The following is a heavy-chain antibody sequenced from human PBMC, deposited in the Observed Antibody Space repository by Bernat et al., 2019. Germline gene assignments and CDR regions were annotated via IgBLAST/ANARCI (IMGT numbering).Heavy chain of an antibody. CDR1: GYTFTSYG. D-gene: IGHD6-19*01. CDR2: ISAYNGNT. V-gene: IGHV1-18*01. J-gene: IGHJ4*02. Sequence: DQLVQPVSAVKKPGASVKASCKASGYTFTSYGISWVRQAPGQGLEWMGWISAYNGNTNYAQKLQGRVTMTTDTSTSTAYMELRSLRSDDTAVYYCARGRYSGGWEYYFDYLGQGTLVIVSS. CDR3: ARGRYSGGWEYYFDY.